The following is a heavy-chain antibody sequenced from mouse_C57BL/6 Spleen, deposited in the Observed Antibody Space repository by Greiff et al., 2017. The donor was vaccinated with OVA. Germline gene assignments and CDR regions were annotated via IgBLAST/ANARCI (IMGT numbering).Heavy chain of an antibody. CDR1: GYTFTDYY. V-gene: IGHV1-26*01. CDR2: INPNNGGT. D-gene: IGHD3-2*02. CDR3: ARSDSSGYVAY. Sequence: VQLQQSGPELVKPGASVKISCKASGYTFTDYYMNWVKQSHGKSLEWIGDINPNNGGTSYNQKFKGKATLTVDKSSSTAYMELRSLTSEDSAVYYCARSDSSGYVAYWGQGTLVTVSA. J-gene: IGHJ3*01.